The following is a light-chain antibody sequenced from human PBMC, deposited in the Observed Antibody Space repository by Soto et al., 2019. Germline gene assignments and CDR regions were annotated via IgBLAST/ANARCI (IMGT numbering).Light chain of an antibody. J-gene: IGLJ2*01. CDR1: SSDVGGYNY. CDR2: DVS. Sequence: QSALTQPASVSGSPGQSITISCTGTSSDVGGYNYVSWYQQHPGKAPKLMIYDVSNRPSGVSNRFSGSKSGNTASLTISGLQAEDEADYYWSSYTSSSTSVVFGGGTQLTVL. CDR3: SSYTSSSTSVV. V-gene: IGLV2-14*01.